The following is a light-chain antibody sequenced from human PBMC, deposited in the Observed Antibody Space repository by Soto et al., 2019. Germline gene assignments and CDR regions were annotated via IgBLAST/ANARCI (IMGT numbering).Light chain of an antibody. Sequence: DIQMTQSPSSVSASIGDTVTITCRASQDISTLLAWYQQKPGKAPKLLIYGASTLESGVPSRFSGRGSGTDFTLTISSLQPEDFATYYCLQDTNYPFTFGPGTKVDIK. CDR1: QDISTL. J-gene: IGKJ3*01. CDR3: LQDTNYPFT. CDR2: GAS. V-gene: IGKV1D-12*01.